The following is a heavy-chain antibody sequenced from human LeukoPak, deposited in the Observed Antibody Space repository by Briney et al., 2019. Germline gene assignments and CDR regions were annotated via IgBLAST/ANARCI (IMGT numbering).Heavy chain of an antibody. CDR3: ASLNIFDY. J-gene: IGHJ4*02. Sequence: SETLSLTCTVSGGSISSSSYYWGWIRQPPGKGLEWIGSIYYSGSTYYNPSLKSRVTISVDTSKNQFSLKLSSVTAADTAVYYCASLNIFDYWGQGTLVTVSS. CDR1: GGSISSSSYY. V-gene: IGHV4-39*01. CDR2: IYYSGST.